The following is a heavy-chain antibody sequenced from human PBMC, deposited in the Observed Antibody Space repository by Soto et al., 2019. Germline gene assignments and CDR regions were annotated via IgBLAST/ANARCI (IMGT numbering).Heavy chain of an antibody. CDR2: IIPIFGTA. Sequence: QVQLVQSGAEVKKPGSSVKVSCKASGGTFSSYAISWVRQAPGQGLEWMGGIIPIFGTANYAQKFQGRVTITADKSTSTAYMELSSLRSEDAAVYYCARASYTAMGLYYYYGMDVWGQGTTVTVSS. CDR1: GGTFSSYA. V-gene: IGHV1-69*06. CDR3: ARASYTAMGLYYYYGMDV. J-gene: IGHJ6*02. D-gene: IGHD5-18*01.